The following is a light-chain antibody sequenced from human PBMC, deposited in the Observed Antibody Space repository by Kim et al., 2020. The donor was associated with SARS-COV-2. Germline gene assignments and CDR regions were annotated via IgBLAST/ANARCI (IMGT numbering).Light chain of an antibody. CDR2: AAS. CDR1: QGISNY. V-gene: IGKV1-27*01. J-gene: IGKJ1*01. Sequence: ASGGDRVTITCRASQGISNYLAWYQQKPGKVPKVLTYAASTLQSGVPSRFRGSGSGTEFTLTISSLQPEDVATYYCLKYDSAPWTFGQGTKVDIK. CDR3: LKYDSAPWT.